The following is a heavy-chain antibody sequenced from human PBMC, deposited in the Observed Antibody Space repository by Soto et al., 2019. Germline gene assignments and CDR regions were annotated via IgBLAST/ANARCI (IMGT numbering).Heavy chain of an antibody. J-gene: IGHJ5*02. V-gene: IGHV1-46*01. D-gene: IGHD5-12*01. Sequence: ASVKVSCKASGYTFSSYYLHWVRQAPGQGLEWMGIINPEDSSASYAQKFQGRITMTRDTSTSTVSMDLISLRSEDTAFYYCARESRDGYTFVRGWLDTWGQ. CDR3: ARESRDGYTFVRGWLDT. CDR1: GYTFSSYY. CDR2: INPEDSSA.